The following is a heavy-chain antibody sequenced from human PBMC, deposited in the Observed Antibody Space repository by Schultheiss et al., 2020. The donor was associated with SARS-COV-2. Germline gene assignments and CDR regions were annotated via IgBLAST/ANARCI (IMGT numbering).Heavy chain of an antibody. D-gene: IGHD2-15*01. CDR2: ISYDGSNK. J-gene: IGHJ4*02. Sequence: GGSLRLSCAASGFTFSSYGMHWVRQAPGKGLEWVAVISYDGSNKYYADSVKGRFTISRDNSKNTLYLQMNSLKTEDTAVYYCVVSRAGWGQGTLVTVSS. V-gene: IGHV3-30*12. CDR3: VVSRAG. CDR1: GFTFSSYG.